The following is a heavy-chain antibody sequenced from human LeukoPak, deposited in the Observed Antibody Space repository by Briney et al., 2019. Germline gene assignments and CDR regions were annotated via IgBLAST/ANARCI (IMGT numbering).Heavy chain of an antibody. V-gene: IGHV3-33*01. CDR2: IWYDGSNK. CDR3: ARDRETWYFDF. CDR1: AFTFSSYG. J-gene: IGHJ4*02. Sequence: GGSLRLSCAASAFTFSSYGMHWVRQAPGKGLEGVADIWYDGSNKYYADSVEGRFTISRDNSKNTLFLQMNSLRAEDAAVYYCARDRETWYFDFWGQGTLVTVSS.